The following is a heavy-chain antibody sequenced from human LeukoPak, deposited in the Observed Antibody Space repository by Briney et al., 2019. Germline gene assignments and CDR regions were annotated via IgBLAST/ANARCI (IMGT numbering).Heavy chain of an antibody. CDR2: INHSGST. CDR3: ATLRRSNGMDV. D-gene: IGHD5/OR15-5a*01. J-gene: IGHJ6*04. Sequence: MSSETLSLTCAVYGGSFSGYYWNWIRQPPGKGLEWIGEINHSGSTNYNPSLKSRVTISVDTSKNQFSLKLSSVTAADTAVYYCATLRRSNGMDVWGKGTTVTVSS. V-gene: IGHV4-34*01. CDR1: GGSFSGYY.